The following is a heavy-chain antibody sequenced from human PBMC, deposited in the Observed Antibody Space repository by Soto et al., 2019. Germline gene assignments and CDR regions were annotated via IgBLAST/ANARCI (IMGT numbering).Heavy chain of an antibody. CDR2: IWYDGSNK. D-gene: IGHD3-3*02. CDR3: ARHLSDLISPGDYYYGMDV. Sequence: QVQLVESGGGVVQPGRSLRLSCAASGFTFSSYGMHWVRQAPGKGLEWVAVIWYDGSNKYYADSVKGRFTISRDNSKNTLYLQMNSLRAEDTAVYYCARHLSDLISPGDYYYGMDVWGQGTTVTVSS. J-gene: IGHJ6*02. CDR1: GFTFSSYG. V-gene: IGHV3-33*01.